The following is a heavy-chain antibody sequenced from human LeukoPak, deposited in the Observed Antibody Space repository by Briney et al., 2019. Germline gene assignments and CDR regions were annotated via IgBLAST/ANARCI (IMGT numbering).Heavy chain of an antibody. J-gene: IGHJ3*02. CDR3: ARTNSPYYDFWSGGDAFDI. V-gene: IGHV4-30-4*01. D-gene: IGHD3-3*01. CDR2: IYYSGST. CDR1: GGSISSGDYY. Sequence: SETLSLTCTVSGGSISSGDYYWSWIRQPPGKGLEWIGYIYYSGSTYYNPSLKSRVTISVDTSKNQFSLKLSSVTAADTAVYYCARTNSPYYDFWSGGDAFDIWGQGTMVTVSS.